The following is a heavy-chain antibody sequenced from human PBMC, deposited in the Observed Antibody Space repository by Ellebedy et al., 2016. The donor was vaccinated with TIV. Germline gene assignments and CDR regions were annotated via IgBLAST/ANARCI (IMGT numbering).Heavy chain of an antibody. J-gene: IGHJ5*02. CDR1: GFTFRSHD. CDR2: IGTAGDT. V-gene: IGHV3-13*01. Sequence: GESLKISCAASGFTFRSHDMHWVRQATGKGLEWISAIGTAGDTYYSGSVKGRFTISRDNAKNSLYLQMNSLRAEDTAVYYCAREVSQMDFWSGPDSKANWFDPWGQGTLVTVSS. CDR3: AREVSQMDFWSGPDSKANWFDP. D-gene: IGHD3-3*01.